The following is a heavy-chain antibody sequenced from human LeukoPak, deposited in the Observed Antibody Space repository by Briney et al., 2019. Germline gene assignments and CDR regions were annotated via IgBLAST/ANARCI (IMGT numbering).Heavy chain of an antibody. CDR3: ASPGRLCMSHFDY. D-gene: IGHD3-16*01. Sequence: SVKVSCKASGGTFSSYAISWVRQAPGQGLEWMGGIIPIFGTANYAQKFQGRVTITTDESTSTAYMELSSLRSEDTAVYYCASPGRLCMSHFDYWGQGTLVTVSS. V-gene: IGHV1-69*05. J-gene: IGHJ4*02. CDR1: GGTFSSYA. CDR2: IIPIFGTA.